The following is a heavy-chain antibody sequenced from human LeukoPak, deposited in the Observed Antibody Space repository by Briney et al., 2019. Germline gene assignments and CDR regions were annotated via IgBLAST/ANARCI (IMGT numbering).Heavy chain of an antibody. D-gene: IGHD3-10*01. V-gene: IGHV1-2*02. Sequence: ASVKVSCKASGYTFTGYYMHWVRQAPRQGLEWMGWINPNSGGTNYAQKFQGRVTMTRDTSISTAYMELSRLRSDDTAVYYCANDYGSGSYLNYWGQGTLVTVSS. CDR2: INPNSGGT. CDR3: ANDYGSGSYLNY. CDR1: GYTFTGYY. J-gene: IGHJ4*02.